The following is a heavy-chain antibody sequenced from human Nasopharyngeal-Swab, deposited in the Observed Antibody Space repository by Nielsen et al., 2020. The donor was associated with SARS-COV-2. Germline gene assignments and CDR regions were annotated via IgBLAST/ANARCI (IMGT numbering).Heavy chain of an antibody. D-gene: IGHD3-22*01. CDR2: INSDGSST. Sequence: GQVLVWVSRINSDGSSTSYADSVKGRFTISRDNAKNTLYLQMNSLRAEDTAVYYCASVNEDSSGYPYYYYGMDVWGQGTTVTVSS. CDR3: ASVNEDSSGYPYYYYGMDV. V-gene: IGHV3-74*01. J-gene: IGHJ6*02.